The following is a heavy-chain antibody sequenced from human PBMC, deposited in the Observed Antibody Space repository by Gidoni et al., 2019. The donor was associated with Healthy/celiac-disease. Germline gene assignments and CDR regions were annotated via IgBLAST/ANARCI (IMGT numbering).Heavy chain of an antibody. D-gene: IGHD5-18*01. CDR1: GFPFSSYA. CDR2: ISYDGSNK. V-gene: IGHV3-30-3*01. CDR3: ARAMVNRDAFDI. J-gene: IGHJ3*02. Sequence: QVQLVESGGGVVQPGRSLRLSCAASGFPFSSYAMHWVRQAPGKGLEWVAVISYDGSNKYYADSVKGRFTISRDNSKNTLYLQMNSLRAEDTAVYYCARAMVNRDAFDIWGQGTMVTVSS.